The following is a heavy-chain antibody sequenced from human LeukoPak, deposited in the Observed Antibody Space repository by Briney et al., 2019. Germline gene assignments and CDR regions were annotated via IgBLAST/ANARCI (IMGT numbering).Heavy chain of an antibody. D-gene: IGHD4-11*01. Sequence: ASVKVSCKASGYTFTGYYMHWVRQAPGQGLEGMGWMNPNSGNTGYAQKFQGRVTITRNTSISTAYMELSSLRSEDTAVYYCARAGTTVPRYYYMDVWGKGTTVTVSS. CDR1: GYTFTGYY. V-gene: IGHV1-8*03. J-gene: IGHJ6*03. CDR2: MNPNSGNT. CDR3: ARAGTTVPRYYYMDV.